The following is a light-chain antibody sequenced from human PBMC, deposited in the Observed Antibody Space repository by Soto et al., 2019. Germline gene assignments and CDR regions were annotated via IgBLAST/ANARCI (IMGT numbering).Light chain of an antibody. V-gene: IGKV1-5*01. Sequence: DIQMTQSPATLSASVGDRVTITCRASQRVDRWLAWYQQKPGQAPKLLISDASTLESGVPSRFSGSGSVTEFTLTITSLQPDDFATYYCQKYQDYTYTFGQGTKVDIK. J-gene: IGKJ1*01. CDR3: QKYQDYTYT. CDR1: QRVDRW. CDR2: DAS.